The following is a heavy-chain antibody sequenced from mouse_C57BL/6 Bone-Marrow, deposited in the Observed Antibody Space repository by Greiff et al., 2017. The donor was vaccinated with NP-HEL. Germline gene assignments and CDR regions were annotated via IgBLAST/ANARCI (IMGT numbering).Heavy chain of an antibody. J-gene: IGHJ2*01. D-gene: IGHD3-2*02. V-gene: IGHV1-81*01. CDR2: IYPRSGTT. CDR1: GYTFTSSG. CDR3: AREGLRLRFDY. Sequence: QVQLQQSGAELARPGASVTLSCKASGYTFTSSGISWVKQRTGQGLEWIGEIYPRSGTTYYNEKFTGKATLTADQSSNTAYMELRSLPSEDSAVYFCAREGLRLRFDYWGQGTTLTVSS.